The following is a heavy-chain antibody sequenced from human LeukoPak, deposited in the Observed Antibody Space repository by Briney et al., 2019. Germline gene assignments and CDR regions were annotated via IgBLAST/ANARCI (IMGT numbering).Heavy chain of an antibody. CDR2: ISSSSSYT. J-gene: IGHJ6*04. Sequence: PGGSLRLSCAASGFTFSDYYMSWIRQAPGKGLEWVSYISSSSSYTNYADSVKGRFTISRDNAKNSLYLQMNSLRAEDTAVYYCARETVHYGMDVWGKGTTVTVSP. V-gene: IGHV3-11*06. CDR1: GFTFSDYY. D-gene: IGHD2-21*02. CDR3: ARETVHYGMDV.